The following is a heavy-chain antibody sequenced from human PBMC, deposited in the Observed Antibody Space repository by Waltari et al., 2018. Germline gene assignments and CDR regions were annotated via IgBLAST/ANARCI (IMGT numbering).Heavy chain of an antibody. CDR1: GGSISSGGYY. V-gene: IGHV4-31*03. CDR3: ARVLSGAVAGGDDAFDI. J-gene: IGHJ3*02. CDR2: IYYRGST. Sequence: QVQLQESGPGLVTPSQTLSLTCTVSGGSISSGGYYWSWIRQHPGKGLEWIGYIYYRGSTYYNPALKSRVTISVDTSKNQFSLKLSSVTAADTAVYYCARVLSGAVAGGDDAFDIWGQGTMVTVSS. D-gene: IGHD6-19*01.